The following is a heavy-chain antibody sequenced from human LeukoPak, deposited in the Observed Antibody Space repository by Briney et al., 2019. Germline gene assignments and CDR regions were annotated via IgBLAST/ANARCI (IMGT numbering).Heavy chain of an antibody. CDR3: ARQADYNLLTGYYKGHLDY. Sequence: PGESLKISCKASGYSFTTYWIAWVRQMPGKGLEWMGIIYPDDSDTRYSPSFRGQVTISADKSISTAYLQWGSLRAPDTAVYYCARQADYNLLTGYYKGHLDYWGQGTLVTVSS. CDR2: IYPDDSDT. CDR1: GYSFTTYW. J-gene: IGHJ4*02. D-gene: IGHD3-9*01. V-gene: IGHV5-51*01.